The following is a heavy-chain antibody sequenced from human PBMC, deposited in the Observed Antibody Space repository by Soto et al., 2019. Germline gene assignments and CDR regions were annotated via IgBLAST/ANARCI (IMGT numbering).Heavy chain of an antibody. D-gene: IGHD2-2*01. J-gene: IGHJ4*02. CDR2: IDKSGGDT. Sequence: PGGSLRLSCAASGFTFTNYLMTWVRQAPGKGLEWVSSIDKSGGDTYYADSVKGRFTISRDNSKNTLYLQMNGLRAEDTALYYCAKETYSRSWYFWGQGT. CDR3: AKETYSRSWYF. V-gene: IGHV3-23*05. CDR1: GFTFTNYL.